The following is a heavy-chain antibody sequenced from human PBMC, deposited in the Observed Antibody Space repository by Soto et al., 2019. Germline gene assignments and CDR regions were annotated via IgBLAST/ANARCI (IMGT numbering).Heavy chain of an antibody. V-gene: IGHV3-21*01. J-gene: IGHJ6*02. D-gene: IGHD3-3*01. CDR1: GFTFSSYS. CDR2: ISSSSSYI. Sequence: PGVSLRLSCAASGFTFSSYSMNWVRQAPGKGLEWVSSISSSSSYIYYADSVKGRFTISRDNAKNSLYLQMNSLRAEDTAVYYCARDRSDYDFWSGSLLAPYGMDVWGQGTTVTVSS. CDR3: ARDRSDYDFWSGSLLAPYGMDV.